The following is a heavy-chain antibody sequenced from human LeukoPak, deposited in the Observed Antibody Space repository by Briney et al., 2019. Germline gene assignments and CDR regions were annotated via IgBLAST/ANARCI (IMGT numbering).Heavy chain of an antibody. J-gene: IGHJ6*03. CDR1: GDSVSSNSAA. CDR3: ARGQQLPNYYYYYMDV. D-gene: IGHD6-13*01. V-gene: IGHV6-1*01. Sequence: SQTLSLTCAISGDSVSSNSAAWNWIRQSPSRGLEWLGRTYYRSKWYNDYAVSVKSRITISPDTSKNQFSPQLNSVTPEDTAVYYCARGQQLPNYYYYYMDVWGKGTTVTVSS. CDR2: TYYRSKWYN.